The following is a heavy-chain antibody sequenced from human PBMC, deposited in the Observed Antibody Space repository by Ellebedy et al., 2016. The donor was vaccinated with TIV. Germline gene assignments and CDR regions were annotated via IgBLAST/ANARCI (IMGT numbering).Heavy chain of an antibody. V-gene: IGHV3-74*01. CDR1: GFTFSSYW. J-gene: IGHJ6*02. Sequence: GESLKISCAASGFTFSSYWMHWVRQAPGKGLVWVSRINSDGSSTSYADSVKGRFTISRDNAKNTLYLQMNSLRAEDTAVYYCARDPLLWFGEPGGMDVWGQGTTVTVSS. CDR2: INSDGSST. CDR3: ARDPLLWFGEPGGMDV. D-gene: IGHD3-10*01.